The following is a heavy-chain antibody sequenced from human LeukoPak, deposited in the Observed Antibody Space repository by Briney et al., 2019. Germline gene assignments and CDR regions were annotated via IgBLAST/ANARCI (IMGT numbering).Heavy chain of an antibody. V-gene: IGHV1-69*04. CDR2: IIPILGIA. Sequence: ASVKVFCKASGGTFSSYAISWVRQAPGQGLEWMGRIIPILGIANYAQKFQGRVTITADKSTSTAYMELSSLRSEDTAVYYCARGTTVTTSVDWGQGTLVTVSS. CDR1: GGTFSSYA. J-gene: IGHJ4*02. D-gene: IGHD4-17*01. CDR3: ARGTTVTTSVD.